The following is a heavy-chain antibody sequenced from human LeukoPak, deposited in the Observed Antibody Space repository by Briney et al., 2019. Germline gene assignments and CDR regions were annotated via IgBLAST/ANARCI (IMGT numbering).Heavy chain of an antibody. V-gene: IGHV3-30*18. Sequence: GRSLRLSCAASGFTFSSYGMHWVRQAPGKGLEWVAVISYDGSNKYYADSVKGRFTISRDNSKNTLYLRMNSLRAEDTAVYYCAKGLAGSSKTGIDYWGQGTLVTVSS. D-gene: IGHD6-6*01. CDR2: ISYDGSNK. CDR1: GFTFSSYG. CDR3: AKGLAGSSKTGIDY. J-gene: IGHJ4*02.